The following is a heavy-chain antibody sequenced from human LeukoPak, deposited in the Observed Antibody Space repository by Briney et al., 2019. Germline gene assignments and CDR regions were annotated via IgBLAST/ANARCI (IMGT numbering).Heavy chain of an antibody. V-gene: IGHV4-34*01. D-gene: IGHD3-10*01. J-gene: IGHJ5*02. CDR3: ARGLWFGEYNWFDP. CDR1: GGSFSGYY. Sequence: SETLSLTCAVYGGSFSGYYWSWIRQPPGKGLEWIGEINHSGSTNYNPSLKSRVTISVDTSKNQFSLKLSSVTAADTAVYYCARGLWFGEYNWFDPWGQGTLVTVSS. CDR2: INHSGST.